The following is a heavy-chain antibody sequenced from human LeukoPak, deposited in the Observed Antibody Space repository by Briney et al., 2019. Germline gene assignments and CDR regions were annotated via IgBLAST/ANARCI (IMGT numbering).Heavy chain of an antibody. V-gene: IGHV3-23*01. CDR2: ISGSGGST. Sequence: HPGGSLRLSCAASGFTFSSYAMSWVRQAPGKGLEWVSAISGSGGSTYYADSVKGRFTISRDNSKNTLYLQMNSLRAEDTAVYYCATYGDYPPYYYYGMDVWGQGTTVTVSS. CDR1: GFTFSSYA. CDR3: ATYGDYPPYYYYGMDV. D-gene: IGHD4-17*01. J-gene: IGHJ6*02.